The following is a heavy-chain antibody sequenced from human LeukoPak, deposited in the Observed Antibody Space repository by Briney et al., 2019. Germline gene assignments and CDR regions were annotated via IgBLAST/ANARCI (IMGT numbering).Heavy chain of an antibody. J-gene: IGHJ4*02. CDR3: GRGYCSGGSCYKQPYYFDY. D-gene: IGHD2-15*01. Sequence: SSETLSLTCAVYGGSFSGYYWSWIRQPPGKGLDWIGEINHSGSTNYNPSLKRRATISVDTSKNQFSLNLSSVTAADTAVYYCGRGYCSGGSCYKQPYYFDYWGQGTLVTVSS. CDR2: INHSGST. V-gene: IGHV4-34*01. CDR1: GGSFSGYY.